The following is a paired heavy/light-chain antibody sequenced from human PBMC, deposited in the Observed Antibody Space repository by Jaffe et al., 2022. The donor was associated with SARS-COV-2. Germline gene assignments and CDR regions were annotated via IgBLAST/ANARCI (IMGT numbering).Heavy chain of an antibody. CDR1: GFTFSSYS. V-gene: IGHV3-21*01. Sequence: EVQLVESGGGLVKPGGSLRLSCAASGFTFSSYSMNWVRQAPGKGLEWVSSISSSLTSDIYYADSVEGRFTISRDNAKNSLYLQMDSLRAEDTAVYYCAGRDAYNYYYRYYMDVWGKGTTVTVSS. CDR3: AGRDAYNYYYRYYMDV. CDR2: ISSSLTSDI. J-gene: IGHJ6*03. D-gene: IGHD2-15*01.
Light chain of an antibody. CDR2: SAS. CDR1: QSVRSD. V-gene: IGKV3-15*01. Sequence: EIVMTQSPVTLSVSPGDRATLSCRASQSVRSDLAWYQQKPGQAPRLLIYSASARATGVPARFSGSGSETEFTLTISSLRSEDFAVYYCQQFTTWPFTFGPGTTVDVK. J-gene: IGKJ3*01. CDR3: QQFTTWPFT.